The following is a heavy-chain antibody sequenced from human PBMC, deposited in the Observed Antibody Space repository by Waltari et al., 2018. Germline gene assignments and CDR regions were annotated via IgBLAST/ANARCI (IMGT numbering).Heavy chain of an antibody. V-gene: IGHV1-2*02. J-gene: IGHJ4*02. CDR2: INPNSGVT. CDR3: AAVIRPGRTLPWGY. D-gene: IGHD7-27*01. Sequence: QVQLVQSGAEVKNPGASVKVSCTASGSTLSDYFINWVRTAPGQGLEWMGWINPNSGVTKYAQSFQGRVTMTRDTSINTVYMELSILRSDDTALYYCAAVIRPGRTLPWGYWGQGTLVTVSS. CDR1: GSTLSDYF.